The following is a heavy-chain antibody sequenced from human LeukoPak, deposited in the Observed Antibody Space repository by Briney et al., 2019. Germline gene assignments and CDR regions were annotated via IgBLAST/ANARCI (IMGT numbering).Heavy chain of an antibody. V-gene: IGHV1-2*02. J-gene: IGHJ4*02. CDR3: AREYYYGSGNYYNRIDY. CDR2: IDPNSGGT. Sequence: ASVKVSCKASGYTFTGYYMHWVRQAPGQGLEWMGWIDPNSGGTNYAQKFQGRVTMTRDTSISTAYMVLNRLRSGDTAVYYCAREYYYGSGNYYNRIDYWGQGTLVTVSS. CDR1: GYTFTGYY. D-gene: IGHD3-10*01.